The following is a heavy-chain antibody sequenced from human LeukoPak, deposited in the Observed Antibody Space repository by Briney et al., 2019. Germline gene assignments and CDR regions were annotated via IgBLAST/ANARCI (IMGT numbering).Heavy chain of an antibody. J-gene: IGHJ4*02. Sequence: ASVKVSCKTSGYTFTDYFVHWVRQAPGQGLEWMGWINPNSGGTEYAQKFLGRVTMTEDTSTDTAYMELSSLRSEDTAVYYCATMGTVVVPAAPFDYWGQGTLVTVSS. V-gene: IGHV1-2*02. CDR1: GYTFTDYF. D-gene: IGHD2-2*01. CDR2: INPNSGGT. CDR3: ATMGTVVVPAAPFDY.